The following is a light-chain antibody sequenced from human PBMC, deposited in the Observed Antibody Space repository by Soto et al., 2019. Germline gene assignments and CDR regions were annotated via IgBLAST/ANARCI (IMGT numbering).Light chain of an antibody. J-gene: IGKJ4*01. Sequence: DIQMTQSPSSLSASVGDRVSITCRASQSIRGSLNWYQQKPGKAPELLIYATSILNSGVPSRFSGSASGTEFTLTISSLQPEDFATYYCQQCYSTPPLSFGGGTKVDIK. V-gene: IGKV1-39*01. CDR3: QQCYSTPPLS. CDR2: ATS. CDR1: QSIRGS.